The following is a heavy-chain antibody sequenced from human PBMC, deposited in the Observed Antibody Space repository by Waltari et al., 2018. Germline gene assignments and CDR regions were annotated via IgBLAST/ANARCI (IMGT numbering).Heavy chain of an antibody. Sequence: QVQLQESGPGLVKPSETLSLTCAVSGYSISSGYYWGWIRQPPGKGLEWIGSIYHSGSTYYNPSLKSRVTISVDTSKNQFSLKLSSVTAADTAVYYCARVVAGTRDYDYWGQGTLVTVSS. V-gene: IGHV4-38-2*01. CDR3: ARVVAGTRDYDY. J-gene: IGHJ4*02. CDR2: IYHSGST. CDR1: GYSISSGYY. D-gene: IGHD6-19*01.